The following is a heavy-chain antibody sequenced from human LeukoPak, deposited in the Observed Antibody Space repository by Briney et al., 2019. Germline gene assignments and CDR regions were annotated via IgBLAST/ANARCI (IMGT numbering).Heavy chain of an antibody. CDR2: IRYDGSNK. Sequence: GWSLRLSCAASGFTFSSYGMHWVRQAPGKGLEWVAFIRYDGSNKYYADSVKGRFTISRDNSKNTLYLQMNSLRAEDTAVYYCAKEYSSSSYYYYYMDVWGKGTTVTVSS. CDR3: AKEYSSSSYYYYYMDV. V-gene: IGHV3-30*02. CDR1: GFTFSSYG. J-gene: IGHJ6*03. D-gene: IGHD6-6*01.